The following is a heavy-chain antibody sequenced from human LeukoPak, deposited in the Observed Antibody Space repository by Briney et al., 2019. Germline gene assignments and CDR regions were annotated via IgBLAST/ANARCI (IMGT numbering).Heavy chain of an antibody. D-gene: IGHD7-27*01. CDR1: GFIFNDYA. V-gene: IGHV3-43D*03. CDR3: VRSRAASLGYFDS. Sequence: GSLRLSCAVSGFIFNDYALHWVRQVPGKGLEWLSFSGWTGFGTDYGDSVKGRFTISRDDSKNSLYLQMHSLRSEDSALYYCVRSRAASLGYFDSWGQGTLVTVSS. CDR2: SGWTGFGT. J-gene: IGHJ4*02.